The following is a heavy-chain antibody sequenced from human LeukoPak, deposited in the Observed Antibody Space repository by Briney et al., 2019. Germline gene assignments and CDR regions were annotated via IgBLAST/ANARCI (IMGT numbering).Heavy chain of an antibody. CDR3: ARTPLYCSGGSCSLGG. D-gene: IGHD2-15*01. V-gene: IGHV5-10-1*01. CDR2: IDPSDSYT. Sequence: GESLKISCKGSGYSFTSYWISWVRQMPGKGLEWMGRIDPSDSYTNYSPSFQGHVTVSADKSISTAYLQWSSLKASDTAMYYCARTPLYCSGGSCSLGGWGQGTPVTVSS. CDR1: GYSFTSYW. J-gene: IGHJ4*02.